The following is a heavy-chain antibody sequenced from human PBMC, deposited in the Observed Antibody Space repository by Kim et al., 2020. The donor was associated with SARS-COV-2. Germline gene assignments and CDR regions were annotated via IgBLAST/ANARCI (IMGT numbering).Heavy chain of an antibody. CDR3: ARNDERTFNS. D-gene: IGHD1-1*01. V-gene: IGHV4-4*02. J-gene: IGHJ5*02. CDR1: GVSISSGDW. CDR2: IYHSGST. Sequence: SETLSLTCAVSGVSISSGDWWSWVRRPPGKGLEWIGEIYHSGSTNYNPSLKSRVTISLDKSKNQVSLKVSSVTAADTALYFCARNDERTFNSWGQGTLVTVSS.